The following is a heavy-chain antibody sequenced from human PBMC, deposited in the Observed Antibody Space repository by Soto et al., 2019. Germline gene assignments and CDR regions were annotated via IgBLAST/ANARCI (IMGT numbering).Heavy chain of an antibody. CDR2: LLRSGSTT. V-gene: IGHV3-23*01. D-gene: IGHD4-17*01. J-gene: IGHJ5*02. Sequence: GGSLRLPCAASGFTFTNYAMTWARQAPGKGLAWVSSLLRSGSTTYYADSVKGRFTSSRDICANSLYFLMDSLRAADTAVYYCAKDAVSGDGRWLLGSWGRGT. CDR1: GFTFTNYA. CDR3: AKDAVSGDGRWLLGS.